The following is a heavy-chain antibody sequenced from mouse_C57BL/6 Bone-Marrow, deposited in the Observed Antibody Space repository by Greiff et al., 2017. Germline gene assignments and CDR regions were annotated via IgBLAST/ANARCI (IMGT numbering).Heavy chain of an antibody. CDR2: IDPNRGGT. D-gene: IGHD1-1*01. CDR3: AREAYYGSSSANWDY. J-gene: IGHJ2*01. CDR1: GYTFTSYW. Sequence: VQLQQPGAELVKPGASVKLSCKASGYTFTSYWMHWVKQRPGRGLAWIGRIDPNRGGTKYNEKFKSKATLTVDKPSSPAYMQLSSLTSEDSAVYYCAREAYYGSSSANWDYWGQGTTLTVSS. V-gene: IGHV1-72*01.